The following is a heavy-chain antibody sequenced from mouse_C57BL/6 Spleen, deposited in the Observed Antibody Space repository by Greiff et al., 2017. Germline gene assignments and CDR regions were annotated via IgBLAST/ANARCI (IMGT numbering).Heavy chain of an antibody. CDR3: AREGGTRVSYYAMDY. V-gene: IGHV1-59*01. CDR2: IDPSDSYT. J-gene: IGHJ4*01. CDR1: GYTFTSYW. Sequence: VQLQQPGAELVRPGTSVTLSCKASGYTFTSYWMHWVKQRPGQGLEWIGVIDPSDSYTNYNQKFKGKATLTVDTSSSTAYMQLSSLTSEDSAVYYCAREGGTRVSYYAMDYWGQGTSVTVSS. D-gene: IGHD4-1*01.